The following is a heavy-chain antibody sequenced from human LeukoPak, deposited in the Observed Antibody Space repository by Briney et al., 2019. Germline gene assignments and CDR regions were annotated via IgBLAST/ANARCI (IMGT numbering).Heavy chain of an antibody. CDR3: ARHVVVVAATPDWFDP. Sequence: SETLSLTCTVSGGSISSYYWSWIRQPPGKGLEWIGYIYYSVSTTYNPSLKSRVTISVDTSKNQFSLKLSSVTAADTAVYYCARHVVVVAATPDWFDPWGQGTLVTVSS. CDR1: GGSISSYY. D-gene: IGHD2-15*01. CDR2: IYYSVST. J-gene: IGHJ5*02. V-gene: IGHV4-59*01.